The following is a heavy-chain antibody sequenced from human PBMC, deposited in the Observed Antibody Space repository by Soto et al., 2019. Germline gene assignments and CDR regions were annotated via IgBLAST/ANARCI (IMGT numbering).Heavy chain of an antibody. V-gene: IGHV1-3*01. D-gene: IGHD4-17*01. J-gene: IGHJ2*01. CDR3: ARGSSSVTTFYIDL. CDR2: TNPGNGNT. CDR1: GYTFTSYA. Sequence: QVQLVQSGAEVKKPGASVKVSCKASGYTFTSYAMHWVRQAPGQRLEWMGWTNPGNGNTKYSQKFQGRVTITRDTSASTAYMGLSSLRSEDTAVYYCARGSSSVTTFYIDLWGRGTLVTVSS.